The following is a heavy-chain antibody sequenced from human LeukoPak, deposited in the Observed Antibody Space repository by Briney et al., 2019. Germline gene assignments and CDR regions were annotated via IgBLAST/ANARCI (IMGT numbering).Heavy chain of an antibody. Sequence: VASVKVSCKASGYTFTSYAMHWVRQAPGQRLEWMGWINAGNGNTKYSQKFQGRVTITRDTSASTAYMELSSLRSEDTAVNYCARDLSGSYLYYWGQGTLVTVSS. D-gene: IGHD1-26*01. V-gene: IGHV1-3*01. CDR1: GYTFTSYA. CDR3: ARDLSGSYLYY. CDR2: INAGNGNT. J-gene: IGHJ4*02.